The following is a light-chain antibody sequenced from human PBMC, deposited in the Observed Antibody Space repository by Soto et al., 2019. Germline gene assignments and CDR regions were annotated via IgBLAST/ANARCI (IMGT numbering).Light chain of an antibody. CDR2: DVS. CDR3: SSSTSSSTDV. V-gene: IGLV2-14*01. CDR1: SSDVGGYNY. J-gene: IGLJ7*01. Sequence: QSVLTQPASVSGSPGQSITISCTGTSSDVGGYNYVSWYQQQPGKAPKLMIYDVSNRLSGVSNRFSGSKSGNTASLTISGIQAEDEADYYCSSSTSSSTDVFGTGTQLT.